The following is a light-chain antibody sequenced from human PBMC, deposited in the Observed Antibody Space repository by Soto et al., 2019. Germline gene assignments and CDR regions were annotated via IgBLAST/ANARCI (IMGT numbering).Light chain of an antibody. CDR1: QSVSSY. CDR2: DAS. Sequence: EIVLTQSPATLSLSPGERATLSCRASQSVSSYLAWYQQNPGQAPRLLIYDASNRATGIPARFSGSGSGTDFTLTFSSLEPEDFAVYYCQQRSNWPPGWTFGQRTKVEIK. CDR3: QQRSNWPPGWT. J-gene: IGKJ1*01. V-gene: IGKV3-11*01.